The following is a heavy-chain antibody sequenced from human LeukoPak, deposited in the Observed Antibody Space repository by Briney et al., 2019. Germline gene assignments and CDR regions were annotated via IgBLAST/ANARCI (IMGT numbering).Heavy chain of an antibody. D-gene: IGHD3-9*01. Sequence: GGSLRLSCAASGFSFSGYGMHWVRQAPGKGLEWVAFIRYDESNIYYIASVDGRFTISRDNSKNTLHLQKNSPRAEDTAVYHCAYFHVKPRSFDSDWGQGTPVIVSS. CDR3: AYFHVKPRSFDSD. CDR1: GFSFSGYG. J-gene: IGHJ4*01. V-gene: IGHV3-30*02. CDR2: IRYDESNI.